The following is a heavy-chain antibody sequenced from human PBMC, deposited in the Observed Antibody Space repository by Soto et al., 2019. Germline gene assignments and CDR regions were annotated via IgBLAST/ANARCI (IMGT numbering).Heavy chain of an antibody. CDR1: GGSISSYY. V-gene: IGHV4-59*12. CDR3: ARGLITGSHYSGGWYYFDS. Sequence: SETLSLTCTVSGGSISSYYWSWIRQPPGKGLEWIGYIYYSGRTNYNPSLKSRVTISVHTSKSQFSLKLSSVTAADTAVYYCARGLITGSHYSGGWYYFDSWGQGTQVTVSS. J-gene: IGHJ4*02. D-gene: IGHD6-19*01. CDR2: IYYSGRT.